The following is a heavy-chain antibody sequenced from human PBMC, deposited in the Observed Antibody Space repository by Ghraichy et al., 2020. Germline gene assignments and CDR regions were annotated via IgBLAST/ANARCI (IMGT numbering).Heavy chain of an antibody. CDR3: ARDMRLGDNDYYNGRDV. CDR1: GDSITSHL. Sequence: SETLSLTCTVSGDSITSHLWSWIRQPPGKGLEWIGYFYHTGSRNYNPSLKGRVTMSVDTSKNQFSLKLRSLTAADTAVYYCARDMRLGDNDYYNGRDVSGQGTTVTVSS. J-gene: IGHJ6*02. CDR2: FYHTGSR. D-gene: IGHD3-16*01. V-gene: IGHV4-59*11.